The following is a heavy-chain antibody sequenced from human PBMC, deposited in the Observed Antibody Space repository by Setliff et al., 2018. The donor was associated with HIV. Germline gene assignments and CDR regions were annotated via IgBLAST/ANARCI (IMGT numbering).Heavy chain of an antibody. D-gene: IGHD5-12*01. Sequence: PSETLSLTCAVSGASINSPNWWTWVRQSPGKGLEWIGEIDASGNTNYNPSLQSRLTISVDKSGNRFFLKMNSITAADTAVYYCASQPLQIGGATAWGQGTLVTVSS. J-gene: IGHJ5*02. V-gene: IGHV4-4*02. CDR1: GASINSPNW. CDR2: IDASGNT. CDR3: ASQPLQIGGATA.